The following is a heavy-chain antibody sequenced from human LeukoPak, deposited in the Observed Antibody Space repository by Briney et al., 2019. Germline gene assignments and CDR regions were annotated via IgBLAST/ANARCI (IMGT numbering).Heavy chain of an antibody. D-gene: IGHD6-25*01. V-gene: IGHV4-59*01. CDR3: ARRGRNSSGWQDYL. CDR1: GGYISSYY. J-gene: IGHJ4*02. CDR2: IYHTGST. Sequence: SETLSLTCTVSGGYISSYYWSWIRQPPGKGLESIANIYHTGSTNYNPSLSSRVTISIDTAKNQFSLKLTSVTAADTAVYYCARRGRNSSGWQDYLWGQGTLVTASS.